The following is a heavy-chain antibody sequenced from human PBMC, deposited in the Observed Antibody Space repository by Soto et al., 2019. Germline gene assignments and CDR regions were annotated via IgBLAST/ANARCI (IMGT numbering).Heavy chain of an antibody. V-gene: IGHV4-59*01. D-gene: IGHD2-2*01. Sequence: PSETLSLTCSVSGGSISSYYWSWIRQPPGKGLEWIGYIYYSGSTNYNPSLKSRVTISVDTSKNQFSLKLSSVTAADTAVYYCARLEYCSSTSCRYFDYWGQGTLVTVSS. CDR3: ARLEYCSSTSCRYFDY. CDR1: GGSISSYY. CDR2: IYYSGST. J-gene: IGHJ4*02.